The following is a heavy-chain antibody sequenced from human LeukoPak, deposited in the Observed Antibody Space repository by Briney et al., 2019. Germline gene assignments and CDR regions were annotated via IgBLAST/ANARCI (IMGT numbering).Heavy chain of an antibody. D-gene: IGHD6-13*01. J-gene: IGHJ4*02. CDR3: ARYPGIAAAGY. V-gene: IGHV3-21*01. CDR1: GFTFSSYS. Sequence: GGSLRLSCAASGFTFSSYSMNWVRQAPGKGLEWVSSISSSSSYIYYADSVKGRFTISRDNAKNSLYLQMNSLRAEDTAAYYCARYPGIAAAGYWGQGTLVTVSS. CDR2: ISSSSSYI.